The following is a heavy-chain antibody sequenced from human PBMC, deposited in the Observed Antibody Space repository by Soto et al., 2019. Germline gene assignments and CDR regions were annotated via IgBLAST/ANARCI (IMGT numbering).Heavy chain of an antibody. V-gene: IGHV3-21*06. J-gene: IGHJ4*02. CDR3: ARDLQMATIRGGDY. CDR1: GFTFSTYS. D-gene: IGHD5-12*01. Sequence: GGSLRLSCKASGFTFSTYSMNWVRQAPGRGLEWVSSISSTTTHILYAESVKGRFTISRENGKNSLYLQMNSLRAEDKAVYYCARDLQMATIRGGDYWGQGTQVTVSS. CDR2: ISSTTTHI.